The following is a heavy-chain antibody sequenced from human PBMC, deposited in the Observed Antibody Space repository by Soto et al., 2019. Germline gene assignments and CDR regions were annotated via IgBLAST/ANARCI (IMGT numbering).Heavy chain of an antibody. CDR1: GFTFSSYA. J-gene: IGHJ6*02. Sequence: GGSLRLSCAASGFTFSSYAMHWVRQAPGKGLEWVAVISYDGSNKYYADSVKGRFTISSDNSKNTLYLQMNSLRAEDTAVYYCAKERWERYGMAVWGQGTTVTVSS. D-gene: IGHD1-26*01. CDR3: AKERWERYGMAV. CDR2: ISYDGSNK. V-gene: IGHV3-30-3*02.